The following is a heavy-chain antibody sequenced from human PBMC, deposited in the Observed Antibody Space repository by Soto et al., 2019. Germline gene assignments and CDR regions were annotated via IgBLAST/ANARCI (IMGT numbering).Heavy chain of an antibody. CDR1: GGSISSGGYY. V-gene: IGHV4-31*03. CDR3: ARGYRQSGYSSSRVFDY. Sequence: QVQLQESGPGLVKPSQTLSLTCTVSGGSISSGGYYWNWIRQHPGKGLEWIGYLYYSGSTYYNPSLRSRVNISVATSENPFSLKLSSVTAADTAVYFCARGYRQSGYSSSRVFDYWGQGTLVNVSS. D-gene: IGHD6-13*01. J-gene: IGHJ4*02. CDR2: LYYSGST.